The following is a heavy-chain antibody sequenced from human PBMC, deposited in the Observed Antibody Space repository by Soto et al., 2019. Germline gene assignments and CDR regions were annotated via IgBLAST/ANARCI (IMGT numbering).Heavy chain of an antibody. CDR1: GDTLRTHS. V-gene: IGHV1-69*01. J-gene: IGHJ4*02. Sequence: QVQLVQSGAEVKKPGSSVKVSCKASGDTLRTHSISWVRKAPGQGLEWMGGTTPMIGTTDYAEKFQGRVTIXADESTTTSYMELSSLRPDDTAVYYCAAGDSSDTGDHWGQGTLVTVSS. D-gene: IGHD5-18*01. CDR3: AAGDSSDTGDH. CDR2: TTPMIGTT.